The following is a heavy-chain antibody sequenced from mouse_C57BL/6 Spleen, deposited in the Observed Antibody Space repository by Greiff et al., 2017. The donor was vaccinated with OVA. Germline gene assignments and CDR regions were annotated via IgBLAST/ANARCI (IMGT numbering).Heavy chain of an antibody. D-gene: IGHD1-1*01. Sequence: VQLQQSVAELVRPGASVKLSCTASGFNIKNTYMHWVKQRPEQGLEWIGRIDPANGNTKYAPKFQGKATITADTSSNTAYLQLSSLTYEDTAIYYCAPFYYGSSSWFAYWGQGTLVTVSA. CDR3: APFYYGSSSWFAY. J-gene: IGHJ3*01. V-gene: IGHV14-3*01. CDR2: IDPANGNT. CDR1: GFNIKNTY.